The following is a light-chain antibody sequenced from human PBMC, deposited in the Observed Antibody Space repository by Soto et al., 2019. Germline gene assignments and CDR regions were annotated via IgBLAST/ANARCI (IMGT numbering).Light chain of an antibody. Sequence: QAVVTQPPSASGTPGQRVTISCSGSSSNIGGNYVYWYQQLPGTAPQLLIYRNNQRPSGVPDRFSCSKSGTSASLAISGLRSEDEADYYCAAWDDSLSAVVFGGGTKLTVL. CDR1: SSNIGGNY. CDR2: RNN. J-gene: IGLJ2*01. V-gene: IGLV1-47*01. CDR3: AAWDDSLSAVV.